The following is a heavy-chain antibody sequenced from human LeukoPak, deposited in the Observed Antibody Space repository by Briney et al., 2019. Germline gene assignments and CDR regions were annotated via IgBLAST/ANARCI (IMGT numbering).Heavy chain of an antibody. CDR3: ARDSIDSSGYYSGAFDI. D-gene: IGHD3-22*01. CDR1: GFTFSSYE. Sequence: GGSLRLSCAASGFTFSSYEINWVRQAPGKGLEWVSYISSSGSTIYYADSVKGRFTISRDNAKNSLYLQMNSLRAEDTAVYYCARDSIDSSGYYSGAFDIWGQGTMVTVSS. CDR2: ISSSGSTI. J-gene: IGHJ3*02. V-gene: IGHV3-48*03.